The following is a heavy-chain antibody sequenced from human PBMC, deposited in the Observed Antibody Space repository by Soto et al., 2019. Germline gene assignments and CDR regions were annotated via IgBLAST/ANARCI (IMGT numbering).Heavy chain of an antibody. CDR3: ARHEMALNRRSGHHPFRAY. D-gene: IGHD3-3*01. V-gene: IGHV5-51*01. J-gene: IGHJ4*02. Sequence: PGESLKISCKGSGYSFTSYWIGWVRQMPGKGLEWMGIIYPGDSDTRYSPSFQGQVTISADKSISTAYLQWSSLKASDTAMYYCARHEMALNRRSGHHPFRAYWGQGSLVPVSS. CDR2: IYPGDSDT. CDR1: GYSFTSYW.